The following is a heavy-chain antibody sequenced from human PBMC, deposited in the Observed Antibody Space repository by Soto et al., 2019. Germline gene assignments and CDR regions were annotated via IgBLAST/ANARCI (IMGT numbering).Heavy chain of an antibody. CDR3: AVAGLPFEY. D-gene: IGHD6-19*01. CDR2: INPNSGDT. CDR1: GYTFTGYY. V-gene: IGHV1-2*02. Sequence: QGQLGQSGAEVKKPGASVKVSCKASGYTFTGYYIHWVRQAPGQGLEWMALINPNSGDTNYAQKFQGRVTLTRDTSINTVYMEVTSLRFHDTAVYYCAVAGLPFEYWGQGTLVTVFS. J-gene: IGHJ4*02.